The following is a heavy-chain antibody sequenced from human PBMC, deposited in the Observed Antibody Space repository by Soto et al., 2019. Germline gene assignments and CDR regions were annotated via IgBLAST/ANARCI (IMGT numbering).Heavy chain of an antibody. V-gene: IGHV3-30-3*01. CDR3: ARGASGSYYEPIDY. Sequence: QVQRVESGRGVVQPGRSLRLSCAASGFTFSSYAMHWVRQAPGKRLEWVAVISYDGSNKYYADSVKGRFTISRDNSKNTLYLQMNSLRAEDTAVYYCARGASGSYYEPIDYWGQGTLVTVSS. J-gene: IGHJ4*02. CDR2: ISYDGSNK. CDR1: GFTFSSYA. D-gene: IGHD1-26*01.